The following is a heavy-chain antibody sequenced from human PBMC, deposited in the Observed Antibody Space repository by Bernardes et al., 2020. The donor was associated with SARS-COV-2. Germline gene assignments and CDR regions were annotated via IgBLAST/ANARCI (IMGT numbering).Heavy chain of an antibody. V-gene: IGHV4-34*01. J-gene: IGHJ4*02. CDR1: GSFFSDYY. D-gene: IGHD3-9*01. CDR2: VSLSGDT. Sequence: SESLSLTCGFNGSFFSDYYWSWIRQSPGKGLEWIGEVSLSGDTNYNPSLKSRATISIEPSKKQFSLRLSSVTAADTAVYYCARGADDILSYWSLWGQGALVTVSS. CDR3: ARGADDILSYWSL.